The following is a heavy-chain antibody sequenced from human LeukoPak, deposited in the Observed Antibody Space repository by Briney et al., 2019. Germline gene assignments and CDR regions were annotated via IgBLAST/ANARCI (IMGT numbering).Heavy chain of an antibody. CDR1: GGSISSYY. J-gene: IGHJ4*02. Sequence: PSESLSPTCTVSGGSISSYYWSWVLQHPGKGLQWIGYIYYCGTTNYNPSVKSRVTISVDTSKSQFSLKLSSVTAGDTAVYYCARLVVVPRSYDFDYWGQGTLVTVCS. D-gene: IGHD3-22*01. V-gene: IGHV4-59*08. CDR2: IYYCGTT. CDR3: ARLVVVPRSYDFDY.